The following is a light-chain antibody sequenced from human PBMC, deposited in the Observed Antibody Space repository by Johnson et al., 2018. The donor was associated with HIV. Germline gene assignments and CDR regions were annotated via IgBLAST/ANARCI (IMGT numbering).Light chain of an antibody. Sequence: SVLTQPPSVSAAPGQKVTISCSGSSSNIGNNYVSWYQQLPGTAPKLLIYENNKRPSGIPDRFSGSKSGSSATLVFTGLQTGDEADYYCGTWDSRLSAYVFGTGTKVTVL. CDR1: SSNIGNNY. V-gene: IGLV1-51*02. J-gene: IGLJ1*01. CDR3: GTWDSRLSAYV. CDR2: ENN.